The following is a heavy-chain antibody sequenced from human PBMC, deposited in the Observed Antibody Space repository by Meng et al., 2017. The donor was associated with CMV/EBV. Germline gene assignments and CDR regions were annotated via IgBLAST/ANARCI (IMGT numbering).Heavy chain of an antibody. D-gene: IGHD3-10*02. J-gene: IGHJ4*02. CDR1: GYTFTSYD. Sequence: ASVKVSCKASGYTFTSYDINWVRQATGQGLEWMGWMNPNSGNTGYAQKFQGRVIITRNTSISTAYMKLSSLRSEDTAVYYCARVLFGSLGYWGQGTLVTVSS. CDR2: MNPNSGNT. CDR3: ARVLFGSLGY. V-gene: IGHV1-8*03.